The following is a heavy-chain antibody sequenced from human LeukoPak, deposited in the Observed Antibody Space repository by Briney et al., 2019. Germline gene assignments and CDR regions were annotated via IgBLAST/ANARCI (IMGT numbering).Heavy chain of an antibody. CDR2: IFYSDNT. D-gene: IGHD2-8*01. CDR1: DGTISSTSFY. CDR3: TRLGDNGSASYYFDS. J-gene: IGHJ4*02. Sequence: SETLSLTCTVSDGTISSTSFYWAWIRQPPGKGLEWIGTIFYSDNTYYNPSLKSRVTISADTSRNLFSLKPTSVTAADTAVYFCTRLGDNGSASYYFDSWGQGTLVTVSS. V-gene: IGHV4-39*02.